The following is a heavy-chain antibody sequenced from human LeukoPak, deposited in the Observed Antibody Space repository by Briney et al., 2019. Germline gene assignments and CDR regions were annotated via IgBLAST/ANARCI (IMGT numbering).Heavy chain of an antibody. D-gene: IGHD3-10*01. CDR3: GKEGGASGLYYIDV. CDR1: GFTFSAYA. CDR2: IWFDGSDK. J-gene: IGHJ6*03. Sequence: QPGRSLRLSCAASGFTFSAYAMHWVRRAPGKGLEWVAAIWFDGSDKFYAESVKGRFIVSRDNSKNTLYLHLNSLRAEDTAVYYCGKEGGASGLYYIDVWGKGTTVIVSS. V-gene: IGHV3-33*03.